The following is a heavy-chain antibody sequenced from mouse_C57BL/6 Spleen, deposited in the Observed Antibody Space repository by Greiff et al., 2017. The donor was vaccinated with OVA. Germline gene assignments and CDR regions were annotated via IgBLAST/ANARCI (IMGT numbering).Heavy chain of an antibody. CDR3: ARGPLYYGNYDYFDY. J-gene: IGHJ2*01. V-gene: IGHV1-64*01. CDR2: IHPNSGST. Sequence: QVQLKQPGAELVKPGASVKLSCKASGYTFTSYWMHWVKQRPGQGLEWIGMIHPNSGSTNYNEKFKSKATLTVDKSSSTAYMQLSSLTSEDSAVYYCARGPLYYGNYDYFDYWGQGTTLTVSS. CDR1: GYTFTSYW. D-gene: IGHD2-1*01.